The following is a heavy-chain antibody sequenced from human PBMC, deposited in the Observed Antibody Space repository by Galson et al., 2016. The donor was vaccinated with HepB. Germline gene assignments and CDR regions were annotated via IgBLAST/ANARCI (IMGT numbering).Heavy chain of an antibody. CDR2: VYSDGRT. CDR1: GFIVSTNS. V-gene: IGHV3-53*01. D-gene: IGHD2-21*01. J-gene: IGHJ2*01. CDR3: ARDPLVNWYFDL. Sequence: SLRLSCAASGFIVSTNSMHWVRRAAGKGPEWVSVVYSDGRTYYADSVRGRFTIFRDNSKNTVYLQMNSLRAEDTAVYYCARDPLVNWYFDLWGRGTLVTVSS.